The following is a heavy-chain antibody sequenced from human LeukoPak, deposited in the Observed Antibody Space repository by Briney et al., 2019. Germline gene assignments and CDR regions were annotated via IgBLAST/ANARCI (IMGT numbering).Heavy chain of an antibody. D-gene: IGHD2-2*01. CDR3: AKSHLCSRIKSGSTSCYWTLGY. CDR2: IRYDGSNK. Sequence: GGSLRLSCAASGFTFSSYGMHWVRQAPGKGLEWAAFIRYDGSNKYYADSVKGRFTISRDNSKNTLYLQMNSLRAEDTAVYYCAKSHLCSRIKSGSTSCYWTLGYWGQGTLVTVSS. J-gene: IGHJ4*02. CDR1: GFTFSSYG. V-gene: IGHV3-30*02.